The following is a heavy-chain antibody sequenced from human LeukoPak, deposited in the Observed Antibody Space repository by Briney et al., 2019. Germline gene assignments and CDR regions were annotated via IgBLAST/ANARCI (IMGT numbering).Heavy chain of an antibody. CDR3: ARQVVAVAGTGYFDY. Sequence: PSETLSLTCTVSGGSISTYYWTWIRQPAGKGLEWIGRIYISGSTNNNPSLKSRVTMSVDTSKNQFSLKLNSVTAADTAVYFCARQVVAVAGTGYFDYWGQGTLVTVSS. CDR2: IYISGST. J-gene: IGHJ4*02. D-gene: IGHD6-19*01. CDR1: GGSISTYY. V-gene: IGHV4-4*07.